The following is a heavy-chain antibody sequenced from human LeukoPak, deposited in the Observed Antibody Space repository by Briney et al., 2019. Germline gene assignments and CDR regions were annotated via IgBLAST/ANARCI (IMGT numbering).Heavy chain of an antibody. D-gene: IGHD2-2*01. J-gene: IGHJ5*02. V-gene: IGHV4-39*07. Sequence: SETLSLTCTVSGGSISSSSYYWGWIRQPPGKGLEWIGEINHSGSTNYNPSLKSRVTISVDASKNQFSLKLTSVTAADTAVYYCASRDCSSTSCHEGYNWFDPWGQGILVSVSS. CDR1: GGSISSSSYY. CDR2: INHSGST. CDR3: ASRDCSSTSCHEGYNWFDP.